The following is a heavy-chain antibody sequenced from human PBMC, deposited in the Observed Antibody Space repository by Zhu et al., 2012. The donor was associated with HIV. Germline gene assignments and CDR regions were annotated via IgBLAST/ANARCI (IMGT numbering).Heavy chain of an antibody. J-gene: IGHJ6*02. V-gene: IGHV4-34*02. CDR3: ARSIYDDYLGELALCFWCLRYGMDV. CDR2: INHVGHV. CDR1: NTSFSDYW. D-gene: IGHD3-16*01. Sequence: QVHLQQWGAGLVKPSETLSLTCAVYNTSFSDYWWTWIRQSPDKGLEWIAEINHVGHVNYNPSLPSLRSRVTLLVDSSKKQFSLKLTSMTVADAAVYYCARSIYDDYLGELALCFWCLRYGMDVWGQGTTVIVSS.